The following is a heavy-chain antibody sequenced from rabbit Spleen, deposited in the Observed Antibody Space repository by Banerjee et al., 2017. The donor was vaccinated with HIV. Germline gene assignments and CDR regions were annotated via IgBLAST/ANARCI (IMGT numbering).Heavy chain of an antibody. CDR3: ARGGYGGHIYAMGL. D-gene: IGHD4-2*01. CDR1: GFSFGDRDV. CDR2: IFSSITIT. J-gene: IGHJ3*01. Sequence: QEQLEESGGGLVQPGGSLTLSCKASGFSFGDRDVMCWVRQAPGKGLEWIGCIFSSITITWYASWAKGRFTISKTSSTTVTLQMTSLTDADTATYFCARGGYGGHIYAMGLWGQGSLVTVS. V-gene: IGHV1S45*01.